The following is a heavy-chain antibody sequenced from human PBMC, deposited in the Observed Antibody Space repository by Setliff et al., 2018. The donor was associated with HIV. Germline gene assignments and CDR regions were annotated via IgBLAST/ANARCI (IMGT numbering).Heavy chain of an antibody. CDR2: MNPNSGNR. CDR1: GYTFTSYD. V-gene: IGHV1-8*03. CDR3: ARGMRSAIFGVVIRGAFDF. D-gene: IGHD3-3*01. J-gene: IGHJ4*02. Sequence: GASVKVSCKTSGYTFTSYDINWVRQATGQGLEWMGWMNPNSGNRGYAQKFQGRVTIRRNTSISTAYMELSGLRSEDAAVYYCARGMRSAIFGVVIRGAFDFWGQGTLVTVSS.